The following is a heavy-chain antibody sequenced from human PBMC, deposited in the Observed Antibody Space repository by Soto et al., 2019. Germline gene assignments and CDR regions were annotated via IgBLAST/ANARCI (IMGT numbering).Heavy chain of an antibody. CDR2: IYNNGRST. Sequence: QVQLQESGPGLVKPSETLSLTCRVSGGSVSVYYWSWIRQPAGKGLEWIGRIYNNGRSTNYNPSLKSRVTMSVDTSTNQFSLKMRFVTAADTAVYYCPRWEFGGIVNWGQGTLVTVSS. CDR3: PRWEFGGIVN. CDR1: GGSVSVYY. J-gene: IGHJ4*02. V-gene: IGHV4-4*07. D-gene: IGHD1-26*01.